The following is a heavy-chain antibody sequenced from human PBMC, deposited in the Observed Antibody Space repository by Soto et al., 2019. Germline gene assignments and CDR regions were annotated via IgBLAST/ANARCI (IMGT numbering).Heavy chain of an antibody. D-gene: IGHD1-7*01. J-gene: IGHJ4*02. CDR1: GFTISTHG. V-gene: IGHV3-33*03. Sequence: QAQLVESGGGVVQPGTSLRLSCAASGFTISTHGMHWVRQAPGKGLEWLANIWYDGSNKFYVESVKGRFSISKDNSKNTLYLQMSSLRAEDTDVYYCAAATTWNFHFPYWGQGTQVTVSS. CDR3: AAATTWNFHFPY. CDR2: IWYDGSNK.